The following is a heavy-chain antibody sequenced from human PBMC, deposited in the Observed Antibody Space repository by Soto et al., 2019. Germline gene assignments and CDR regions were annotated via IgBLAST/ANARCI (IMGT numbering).Heavy chain of an antibody. V-gene: IGHV3-53*01. J-gene: IGHJ5*02. CDR1: GFTVSNTY. CDR3: ARALPVAKGGFDP. Sequence: EVQLVEPGGGLIQPGGSLRLSCAASGFTVSNTYMTWVRQPPGKGLECVSVIYTAGGTNYADSVKGRFIISRDNSKNTLYLQMNSLIAEDTAVNYCARALPVAKGGFDPWGQGTLVTVSS. CDR2: IYTAGGT. D-gene: IGHD2-2*01.